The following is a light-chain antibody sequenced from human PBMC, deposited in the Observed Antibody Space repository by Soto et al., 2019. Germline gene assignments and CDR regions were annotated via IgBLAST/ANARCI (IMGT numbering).Light chain of an antibody. V-gene: IGKV3-11*01. CDR2: DAS. Sequence: EIVLTQSPATLSLSPGERVSLSCRASQSVSFYLAWYQQKPGQAPRLLIYDASNRATGIPARFSGSGSGTDFTLTISSLEPEDFAVYYCQQRSNWPMYTFGQGTKLEIK. CDR3: QQRSNWPMYT. J-gene: IGKJ2*01. CDR1: QSVSFY.